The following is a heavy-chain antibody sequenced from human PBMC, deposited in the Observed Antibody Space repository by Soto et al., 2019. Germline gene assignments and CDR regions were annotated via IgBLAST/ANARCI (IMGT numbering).Heavy chain of an antibody. CDR1: SRSFRNYS. D-gene: IGHD3-22*01. Sequence: GRVWCESTSRSFRNYSIDRVRQAPGQGLEWMGGIIPLFGTAKYAQNFQGRITITADESTNTAYMELRSLRSQDTAVYYCARGVHYDSSGYYYFYWGQGTLVTVSS. CDR3: ARGVHYDSSGYYYFY. CDR2: IIPLFGTA. V-gene: IGHV1-69*01. J-gene: IGHJ4*02.